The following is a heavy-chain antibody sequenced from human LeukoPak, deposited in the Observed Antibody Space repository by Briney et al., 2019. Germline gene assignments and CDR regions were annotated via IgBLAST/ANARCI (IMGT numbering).Heavy chain of an antibody. Sequence: PSGTLSLTCAVSVGSINSGNWWSWVRQSPGKGLEWMGEIYHNGTPNYNPSLKSRVTISADTFKNHFSLKMTSVTAADTAVYYCATAPILRGEGGEHYKYGMDIWGQGTTVIVSS. V-gene: IGHV4-4*02. J-gene: IGHJ6*02. CDR3: ATAPILRGEGGEHYKYGMDI. D-gene: IGHD2-2*02. CDR1: VGSINSGNW. CDR2: IYHNGTP.